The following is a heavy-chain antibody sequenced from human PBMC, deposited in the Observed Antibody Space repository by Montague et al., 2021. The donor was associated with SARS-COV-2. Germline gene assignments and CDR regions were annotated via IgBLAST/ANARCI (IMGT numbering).Heavy chain of an antibody. CDR2: VHDIESS. V-gene: IGHV4-59*01. D-gene: IGHD3-16*01. Sequence: SETLSLTCTVSGGSISRYFWNWTRQTPGKGLEWMGYVHDIESSIYNPSLQSRITILLDTPKNQFSLRLNAVTAADTAVYYCARVTLGGRGGVTRQDDGLDSWGQGILVTVSS. CDR1: GGSISRYF. J-gene: IGHJ4*02. CDR3: ARVTLGGRGGVTRQDDGLDS.